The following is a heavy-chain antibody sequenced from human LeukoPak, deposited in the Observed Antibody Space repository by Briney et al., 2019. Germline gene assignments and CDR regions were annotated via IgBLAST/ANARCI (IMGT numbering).Heavy chain of an antibody. CDR2: ISWNSGSI. CDR1: GFTFDDYA. J-gene: IGHJ4*02. Sequence: GGSLRLSCAASGFTFDDYAMHWVRQAPGKGLEWVSGISWNSGSIGYADSVKGRFTISRDNAKNSLYLQMNSLRAEDMALYYCAKASDSAGYCSSTSCHFDYWGQGTLVTVSS. CDR3: AKASDSAGYCSSTSCHFDY. D-gene: IGHD2-2*01. V-gene: IGHV3-9*03.